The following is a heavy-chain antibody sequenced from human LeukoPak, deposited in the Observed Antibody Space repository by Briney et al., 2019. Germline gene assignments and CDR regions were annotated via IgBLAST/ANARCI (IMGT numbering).Heavy chain of an antibody. Sequence: GGSLRLSCAASGFTFSDYYMSWIRQAPGKGLEWVSYISSSGSTIYYADSVKGRFTISRDNAKNSLYLQMNSLRAEDTAVYYCXXXXXXYDFDYYYGMDVWGQGTTVTVSS. J-gene: IGHJ6*02. CDR1: GFTFSDYY. V-gene: IGHV3-11*01. D-gene: IGHD3-3*01. CDR3: XXXXXXYDFDYYYGMDV. CDR2: ISSSGSTI.